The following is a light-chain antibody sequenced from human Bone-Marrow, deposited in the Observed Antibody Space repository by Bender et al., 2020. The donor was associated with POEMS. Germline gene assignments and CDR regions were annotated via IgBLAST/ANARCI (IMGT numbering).Light chain of an antibody. CDR2: GKN. CDR1: SLRNFY. V-gene: IGLV3-19*01. J-gene: IGLJ3*02. Sequence: SSELTQDPAVSVALGQTVRITCQGDSLRNFYASWYQQKPGQAPVLVIYGKNNRPSGIPDRFSGSSSGNTASLTITGAQAEEEADYYCYCNSRDSSGNHWVFGGGTKLTVL. CDR3: NSRDSSGNHWV.